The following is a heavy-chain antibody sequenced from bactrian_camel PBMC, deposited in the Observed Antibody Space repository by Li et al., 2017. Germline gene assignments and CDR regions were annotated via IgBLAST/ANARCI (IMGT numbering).Heavy chain of an antibody. V-gene: IGHV3S63*01. CDR2: IYTRDGTT. J-gene: IGHJ4*01. Sequence: HVQLVESGGGSVQAGGALRLSCTVSEHIHNYCLAWFRQAPGKEREEVAFIYTRDGTTFYGDSVKGRFTISQDKSKNTAYLQMNDLKPEDTAMYYCAADSRDLGSWCANVKRYIQFTYWGQGTQVTVS. CDR3: AADSRDLGSWCANVKRYIQFTY. CDR1: EHIHNYC. D-gene: IGHD2*01.